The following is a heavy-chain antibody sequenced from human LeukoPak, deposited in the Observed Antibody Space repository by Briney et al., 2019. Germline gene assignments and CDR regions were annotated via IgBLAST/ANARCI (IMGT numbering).Heavy chain of an antibody. CDR3: AKGRHSGNYYHSNWFDL. Sequence: GGSLRLSCAASGFTFDDYAMHWVRQAPGKGLEWVSGISWNSGSIGYADSVKGRFTISRDNAKNSLYLQMNSLRAEDTALYYCAKGRHSGNYYHSNWFDLWGQGTLVTVSS. J-gene: IGHJ5*02. CDR2: ISWNSGSI. CDR1: GFTFDDYA. D-gene: IGHD1-26*01. V-gene: IGHV3-9*01.